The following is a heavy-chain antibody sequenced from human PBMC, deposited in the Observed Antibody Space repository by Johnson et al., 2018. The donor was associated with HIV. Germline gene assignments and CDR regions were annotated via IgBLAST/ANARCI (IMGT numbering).Heavy chain of an antibody. D-gene: IGHD7-27*01. CDR1: GFTVSSNY. CDR2: ISWNSGSI. V-gene: IGHV3-9*01. CDR3: AKSTNRKLGIGNDAFDI. J-gene: IGHJ3*02. Sequence: QLVESGGGLVQPGGSLRLSCAASGFTVSSNYMNWVRQAPGKGLEWVSGISWNSGSIGYADSVKGRFTISRDNAKNSLYLQMNSLRAEDTALYYCAKSTNRKLGIGNDAFDIWGQGTMVTVSS.